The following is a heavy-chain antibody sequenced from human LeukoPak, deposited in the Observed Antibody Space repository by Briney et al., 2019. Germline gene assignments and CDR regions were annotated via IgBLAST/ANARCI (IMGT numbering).Heavy chain of an antibody. Sequence: ASVKVSCKASGYSFTGYYIHWVRQAPGQGLEWVGWSHPTNGATRYAQKFQGRVTMTRDTSISTAYMELSSLRSDGTAVYYCARDDPGPTSFDYWGQGTLVTVSS. CDR3: ARDDPGPTSFDY. J-gene: IGHJ4*02. CDR1: GYSFTGYY. CDR2: SHPTNGAT. V-gene: IGHV1-2*02. D-gene: IGHD3-10*01.